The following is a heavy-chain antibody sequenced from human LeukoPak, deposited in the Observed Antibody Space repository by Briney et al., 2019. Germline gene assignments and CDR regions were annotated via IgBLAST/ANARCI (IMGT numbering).Heavy chain of an antibody. CDR2: ISYSGAT. CDR1: GGSINTNTYY. J-gene: IGHJ4*02. Sequence: SETLSLTCTVSGGSINTNTYYWGWIRQPPGKGPQWIATISYSGATCYNPSLKSRVTVSVDTSKNQFSLKLTSVTAADTALYYCVRHRSGTCYSAWDYWGQGTLVTVSS. CDR3: VRHRSGTCYSAWDY. D-gene: IGHD2-15*01. V-gene: IGHV4-39*01.